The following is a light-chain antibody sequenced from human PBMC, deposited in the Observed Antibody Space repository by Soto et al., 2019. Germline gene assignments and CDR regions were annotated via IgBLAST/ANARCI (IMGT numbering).Light chain of an antibody. CDR2: GAS. V-gene: IGKV3-20*01. CDR1: QSVSSNY. Sequence: EIDFTQSPGTLSLSPGERATLSCRASQSVSSNYLAWYQQKPGQAPRLLIYGASSRATGIPDRFSGSGSGTDFTLTISRLEPEDFAVYYCQQYGSSPPITFGQGTRLEI. J-gene: IGKJ5*01. CDR3: QQYGSSPPIT.